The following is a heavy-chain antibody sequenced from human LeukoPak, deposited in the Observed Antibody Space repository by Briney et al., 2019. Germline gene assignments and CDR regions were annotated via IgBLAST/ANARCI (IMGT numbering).Heavy chain of an antibody. CDR3: AKGASYFDY. Sequence: GGSLRLSCAASGFPFSSYAMSWVRQAPGKGLEWVSPITNSGGTTYYADSVKGRFTISRDNSENTLYLQMNSLRAEDTAVYYCAKGASYFDYWGQGTLVTVSS. CDR1: GFPFSSYA. J-gene: IGHJ4*02. CDR2: ITNSGGTT. V-gene: IGHV3-23*01.